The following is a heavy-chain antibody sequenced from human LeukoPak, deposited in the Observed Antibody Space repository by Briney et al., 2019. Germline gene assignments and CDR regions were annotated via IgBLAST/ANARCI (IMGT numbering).Heavy chain of an antibody. CDR3: VREVSAANAGYMDV. Sequence: ASVKVSCKASGYTFTNYGISWVRQAPGQGLEWMGWISVFYGHTNYSQDFQGRLTMTTHTSTSTAYLELRSLRSDDTAVYYCVREVSAANAGYMDVWGTGTTVTVSS. D-gene: IGHD6-13*01. CDR1: GYTFTNYG. CDR2: ISVFYGHT. J-gene: IGHJ6*03. V-gene: IGHV1-18*01.